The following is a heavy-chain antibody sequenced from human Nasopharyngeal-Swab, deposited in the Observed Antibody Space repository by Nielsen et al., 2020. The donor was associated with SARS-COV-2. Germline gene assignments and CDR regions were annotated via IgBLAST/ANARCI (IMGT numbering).Heavy chain of an antibody. Sequence: LSLTCAASGFTFSSYSMNWVRQAPGKGLEWVSSISSSSYIYYADSVKGRFTISRDNAKNSLYLQMNSLRAEDTAVYYCARDSYYYDSSGMGPCAFDIWGQGTMVTVSS. V-gene: IGHV3-21*01. D-gene: IGHD3-22*01. CDR1: GFTFSSYS. CDR2: ISSSSYI. J-gene: IGHJ3*02. CDR3: ARDSYYYDSSGMGPCAFDI.